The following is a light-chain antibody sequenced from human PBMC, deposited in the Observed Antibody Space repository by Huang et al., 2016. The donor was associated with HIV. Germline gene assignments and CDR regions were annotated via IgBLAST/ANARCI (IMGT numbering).Light chain of an antibody. Sequence: EIVMTQSPATLSVSPGERATLFCRASQSVSTNLAWYQQKFGQAPRLLIYGASTRATGIPARFSGSGSGTEFTLTIGNLQSEDFAVYYCQQYNNWPPPFGGGTKVEIK. J-gene: IGKJ4*01. CDR1: QSVSTN. CDR2: GAS. CDR3: QQYNNWPPP. V-gene: IGKV3-15*01.